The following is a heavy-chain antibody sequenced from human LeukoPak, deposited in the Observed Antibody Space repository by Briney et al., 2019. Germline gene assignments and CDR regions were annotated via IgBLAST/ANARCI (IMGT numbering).Heavy chain of an antibody. CDR1: GGSISSGDYY. Sequence: SETLSLTCTLSGGSISSGDYYWTWIRQPPGKGLEWIGYIYYSGTTYYNSSLKSRLTISVDTSKNQFSLKLSSVTAADTSVYYCARRSLSDPRSFDLWGRGTLVTVSS. J-gene: IGHJ2*01. V-gene: IGHV4-30-4*01. CDR3: ARRSLSDPRSFDL. CDR2: IYYSGTT. D-gene: IGHD2-21*02.